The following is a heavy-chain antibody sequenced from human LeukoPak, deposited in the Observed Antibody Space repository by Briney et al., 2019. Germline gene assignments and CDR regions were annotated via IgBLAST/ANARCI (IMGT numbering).Heavy chain of an antibody. D-gene: IGHD2-8*02. CDR1: GFTFSSYA. V-gene: IGHV3-23*01. CDR3: AKDAPGAGGYDI. Sequence: GGSLRLSCAASGFTFSSYAMSWVRQVPGKGLEWVSTISDRGVITYYADSVKGRFTISRDNSENTLYLQMNSLRAEDTAVYYCAKDAPGAGGYDIWGQGTMVTVSS. CDR2: ISDRGVIT. J-gene: IGHJ3*02.